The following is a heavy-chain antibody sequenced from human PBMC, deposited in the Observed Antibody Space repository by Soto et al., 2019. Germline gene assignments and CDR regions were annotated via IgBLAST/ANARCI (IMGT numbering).Heavy chain of an antibody. CDR3: ARDFFDSSDYTTNWFDP. CDR1: DGSLSGYY. D-gene: IGHD3-22*01. J-gene: IGHJ5*02. Sequence: PSETLSLTCAIYDGSLSGYYWSWIRQHPGKGLEWIGEINDSGSTNYNPSLRSRVTISVDTSRNQFSLKLTSVTAADAALYYCARDFFDSSDYTTNWFDPWGQGTLVTVSS. CDR2: INDSGST. V-gene: IGHV4-34*01.